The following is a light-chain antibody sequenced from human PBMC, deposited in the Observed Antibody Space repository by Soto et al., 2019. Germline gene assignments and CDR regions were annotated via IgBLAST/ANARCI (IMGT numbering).Light chain of an antibody. J-gene: IGKJ2*01. CDR2: GAS. CDR1: QSVSSN. Sequence: EIVMTQSPATLSVSPGERATLSCRASQSVSSNLAWYQQKPGQAPRLLIYGASNRAIGIPARFSSSGSGTEFTLTLSRLQSEDFAVYYFQQDNNWPPYTFGQVTKLEMK. CDR3: QQDNNWPPYT. V-gene: IGKV3-15*01.